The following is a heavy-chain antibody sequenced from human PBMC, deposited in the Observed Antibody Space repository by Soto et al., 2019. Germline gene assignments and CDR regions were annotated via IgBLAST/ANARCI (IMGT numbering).Heavy chain of an antibody. CDR1: VASISSYY. D-gene: IGHD3-10*01. CDR3: ARTPPRSGSYPRWFDP. V-gene: IGHV4-59*01. Sequence: PSETLSLPCTVSVASISSYYWSWIRQPPGKGLEWIGYIYYSGSTNYNPSLKSRVTISVDTSKNQFSLKLSSVTAADTAVYYCARTPPRSGSYPRWFDPWGQGTLVTVSS. J-gene: IGHJ5*02. CDR2: IYYSGST.